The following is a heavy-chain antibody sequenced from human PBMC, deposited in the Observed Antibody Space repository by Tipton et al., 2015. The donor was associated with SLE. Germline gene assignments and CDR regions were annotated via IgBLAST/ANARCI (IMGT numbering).Heavy chain of an antibody. CDR1: GGSISGYY. CDR2: IHYRGST. D-gene: IGHD2-15*01. J-gene: IGHJ2*01. CDR3: ARDRYCGAGSCFDWYFDL. V-gene: IGHV4-59*01. Sequence: TLSHTCTVSGGSISGYYWSWVRQPPGQGLEWIGYIHYRGSTNYNPSLKSRVTISLDTSENQFSLKLSSVTAADTAVYYCARDRYCGAGSCFDWYFDLWGRGTLVTVSS.